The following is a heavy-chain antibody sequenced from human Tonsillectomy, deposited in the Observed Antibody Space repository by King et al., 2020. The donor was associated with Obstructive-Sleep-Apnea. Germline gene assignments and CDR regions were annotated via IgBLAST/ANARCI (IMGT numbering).Heavy chain of an antibody. CDR2: ISYGGSNK. J-gene: IGHJ4*02. D-gene: IGHD3/OR15-3a*01. V-gene: IGHV3-30-3*01. CDR1: GFTFNSYT. Sequence: QLVQSGGGVVQPGRSLRLSCAASGFTFNSYTMHWVRQAPGKGLEWVAVISYGGSNKYYADSVKGRFTISRDNSKNTLSLQMNSLRAEDTAIYYCARDLGTGYYTGAFDSWGQGTLFTVSS. CDR3: ARDLGTGYYTGAFDS.